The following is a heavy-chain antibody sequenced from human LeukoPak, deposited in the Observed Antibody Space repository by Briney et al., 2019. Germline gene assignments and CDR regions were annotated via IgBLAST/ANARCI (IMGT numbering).Heavy chain of an antibody. CDR1: GFTFSSYA. Sequence: QPGGSLRLSCAASGFTFSSYAMSWVRQAPGKGLEWVSAISGSGGSTYYADSVKGRFTISRDNSKNTLYLQMNSLRAEDTAVYYCAKIVEYYDILTGCFDYWGQGTLVTVSS. V-gene: IGHV3-23*01. D-gene: IGHD3-9*01. CDR2: ISGSGGST. J-gene: IGHJ4*02. CDR3: AKIVEYYDILTGCFDY.